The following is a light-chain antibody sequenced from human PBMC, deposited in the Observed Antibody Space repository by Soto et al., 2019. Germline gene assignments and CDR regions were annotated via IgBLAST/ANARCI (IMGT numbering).Light chain of an antibody. Sequence: DIVLTQSPLSLPVTPGEPASISCRSSQSLLHRNGYNCLDWYLQKPGQSPQLLIYFGFNRASGVLYRFSVSRSVTEFTLKMSRVGGKDVGLYYCMRAIKTPRTFGGGTKVQSK. V-gene: IGKV2-28*01. J-gene: IGKJ4*01. CDR3: MRAIKTPRT. CDR1: QSLLHRNGYNC. CDR2: FGF.